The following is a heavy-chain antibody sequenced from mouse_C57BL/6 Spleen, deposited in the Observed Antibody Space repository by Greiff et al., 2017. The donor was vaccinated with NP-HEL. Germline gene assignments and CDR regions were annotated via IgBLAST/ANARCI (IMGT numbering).Heavy chain of an antibody. V-gene: IGHV1-81*01. CDR1: GYTFTSYG. J-gene: IGHJ4*01. CDR2: IYPRSGNT. Sequence: VQLQESGAELARPGASVKLSCKASGYTFTSYGISWVTQRTGQGLEWIGEIYPRSGNTYYNEKFKGKATLTADKSSSTAYMELRSLTSEDSAVYFCATDYGSSYLAMDYWGQGTSVTVSS. CDR3: ATDYGSSYLAMDY. D-gene: IGHD1-1*01.